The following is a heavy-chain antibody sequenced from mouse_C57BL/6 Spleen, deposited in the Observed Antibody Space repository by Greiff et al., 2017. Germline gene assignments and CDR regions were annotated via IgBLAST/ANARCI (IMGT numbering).Heavy chain of an antibody. CDR3: ARSGHDYGRGGFDY. D-gene: IGHD2-4*01. J-gene: IGHJ2*01. Sequence: QVQLQQSGAELVMPGASVKLSCKASGYTFTSYWMHWVKQRPGQGLEWIGEIDPSDSNTNYNQKFKGKSTLTVDKSSSTAYMQLSSLTSEDSAVYYCARSGHDYGRGGFDYWGQGTTLTVSS. CDR2: IDPSDSNT. V-gene: IGHV1-69*01. CDR1: GYTFTSYW.